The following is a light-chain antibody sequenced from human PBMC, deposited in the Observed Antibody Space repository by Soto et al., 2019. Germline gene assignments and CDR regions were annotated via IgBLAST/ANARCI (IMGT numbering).Light chain of an antibody. CDR1: QSLLYSNGYNY. J-gene: IGKJ1*01. CDR3: MQALQTPWT. V-gene: IGKV2-28*01. Sequence: DIVMTQSPLSLPVTPGEPASLSCRSSQSLLYSNGYNYVDWYLQKPGQSPQLLIYLGSNRAAGVPDRFSGSGSGTDFTLKISRVEAEGVGVYYCMQALQTPWTFGQGTKVEIK. CDR2: LGS.